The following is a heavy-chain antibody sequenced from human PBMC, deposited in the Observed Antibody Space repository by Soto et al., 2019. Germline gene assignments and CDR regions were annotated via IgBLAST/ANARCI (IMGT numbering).Heavy chain of an antibody. CDR2: IYWDDDK. Sequence: PTPTFTLTFTFPLFSLGTWAVGVGLCRYSPGKALSLLALIYWDDDKPYSPSLKSRLTITKDTSKNQVVLTMTNMDPVDTATYYCAHSWVGIAAAGIRRYYYYYGMAVRGQGTTVTVSS. D-gene: IGHD6-13*01. CDR1: LFSLGTWAVG. J-gene: IGHJ6*02. CDR3: AHSWVGIAAAGIRRYYYYYGMAV. V-gene: IGHV2-5*02.